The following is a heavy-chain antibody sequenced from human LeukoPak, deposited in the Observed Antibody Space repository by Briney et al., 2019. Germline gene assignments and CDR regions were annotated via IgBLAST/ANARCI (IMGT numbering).Heavy chain of an antibody. CDR2: ISYDGSNK. CDR3: AKILVTTVSDFDY. D-gene: IGHD4-17*01. V-gene: IGHV3-30*18. CDR1: GFTFSSYG. J-gene: IGHJ4*02. Sequence: GGSQRLSCAASGFTFSSYGMHWVRQAPGKGLEWVAVISYDGSNKYYADSVKGRFTISRDNSKNTLYLQMNSLRAEDTAVYYCAKILVTTVSDFDYWGQGTLVTVSS.